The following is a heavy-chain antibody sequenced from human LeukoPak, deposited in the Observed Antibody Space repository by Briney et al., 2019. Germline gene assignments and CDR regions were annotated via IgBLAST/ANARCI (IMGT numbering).Heavy chain of an antibody. CDR2: IYYSGST. V-gene: IGHV4-39*07. CDR3: ARGRYYYDSSGYPLIDYYYYYMDV. J-gene: IGHJ6*03. D-gene: IGHD3-22*01. Sequence: PSETLSLTCTVSGGSISSSSYYWGWIRQPPGKGLEWIGSIYYSGSTYYNPSLKSRVTISVDTSKNQFSLKLSSVTAADTAVYYCARGRYYYDSSGYPLIDYYYYYMDVWGKGTTVTVSS. CDR1: GGSISSSSYY.